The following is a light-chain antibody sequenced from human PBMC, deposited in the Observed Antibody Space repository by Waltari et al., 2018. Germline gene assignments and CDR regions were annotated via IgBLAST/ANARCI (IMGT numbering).Light chain of an antibody. V-gene: IGKV3-15*01. J-gene: IGKJ2*01. CDR2: GAT. Sequence: ETVMTQSPATLSVSPGERVTLSCRASQRVDVHLAWYQQKPGQAPRLLIYGATTRATVIPARSSGSGSGTEFTLTISSLQSEDFAVYDCQQYKNWPRTFGQGTKLEI. CDR1: QRVDVH. CDR3: QQYKNWPRT.